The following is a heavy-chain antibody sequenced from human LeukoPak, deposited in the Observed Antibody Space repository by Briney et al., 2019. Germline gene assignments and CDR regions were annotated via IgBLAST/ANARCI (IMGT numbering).Heavy chain of an antibody. Sequence: GGSLRLSCAASGFTFSSYAMHWVRQAPGKGLEWVEVISYDGSNKYYADSVKGRFSISRDNSKNTLYLQMNSLRAEDTAVYYCARPAYGDYEVGYWGQGTLVTVSS. CDR2: ISYDGSNK. CDR1: GFTFSSYA. D-gene: IGHD4-17*01. CDR3: ARPAYGDYEVGY. V-gene: IGHV3-30-3*01. J-gene: IGHJ4*02.